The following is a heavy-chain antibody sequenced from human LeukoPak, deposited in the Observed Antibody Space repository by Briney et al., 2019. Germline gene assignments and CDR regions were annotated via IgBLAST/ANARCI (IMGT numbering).Heavy chain of an antibody. Sequence: SETLSLTCAVSGGSISSGGYSWSWIRQPPGKGLEWIGYIYHSGSTYYNPSLKSRVTISVDRSKNQFSLKLFSLTAADTALYYCARHLSGSAMMHYIDYWGQGNLVNVSS. CDR2: IYHSGST. V-gene: IGHV4-30-2*01. J-gene: IGHJ4*01. CDR1: GGSISSGGYS. CDR3: ARHLSGSAMMHYIDY. D-gene: IGHD5-18*01.